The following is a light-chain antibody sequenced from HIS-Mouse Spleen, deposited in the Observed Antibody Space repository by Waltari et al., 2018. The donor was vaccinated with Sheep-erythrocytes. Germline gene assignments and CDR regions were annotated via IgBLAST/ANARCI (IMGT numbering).Light chain of an antibody. CDR2: DVS. V-gene: IGLV2-11*01. CDR1: SSDVGGYNY. Sequence: QSALTQPRSVSGSPGQSVTISCTGTSSDVGGYNYVSWYQKHPGKAPKLMIYDVSKRPSGVPDRFSGPKSGNTASLTISGLQAEDEADYYCCSYAGSYNHVFATGTKVTVL. CDR3: CSYAGSYNHV. J-gene: IGLJ1*01.